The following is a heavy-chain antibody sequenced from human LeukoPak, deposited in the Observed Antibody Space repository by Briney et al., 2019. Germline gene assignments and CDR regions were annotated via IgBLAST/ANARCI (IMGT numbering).Heavy chain of an antibody. D-gene: IGHD6-6*01. CDR3: ARTVLASIVEGFFDY. Sequence: GGSLRLSCAASGFTFSSYWMSWVRQAPGKGLEWVANIKQDGSEKYYVDSVKGRFTISRDNAKNSLYLQMNSLRAEDTAVYYCARTVLASIVEGFFDYWGQGTLVTVSS. CDR1: GFTFSSYW. J-gene: IGHJ4*02. V-gene: IGHV3-7*01. CDR2: IKQDGSEK.